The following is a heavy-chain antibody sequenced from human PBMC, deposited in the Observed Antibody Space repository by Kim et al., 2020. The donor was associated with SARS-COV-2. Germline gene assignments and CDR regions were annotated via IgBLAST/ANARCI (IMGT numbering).Heavy chain of an antibody. V-gene: IGHV4-59*01. Sequence: SLKRRVTISGDTSKNQFSLKLSSVTAADTAVYYCARAAWDLFNYYYGMDVWGQGTTVTVSS. D-gene: IGHD3-10*01. J-gene: IGHJ6*02. CDR3: ARAAWDLFNYYYGMDV.